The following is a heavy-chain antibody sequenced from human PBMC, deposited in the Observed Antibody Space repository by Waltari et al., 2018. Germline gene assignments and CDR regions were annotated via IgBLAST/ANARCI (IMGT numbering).Heavy chain of an antibody. V-gene: IGHV3-74*01. CDR1: GFIFSDYW. D-gene: IGHD6-25*01. CDR3: AKTGGSGRPADLDV. CDR2: ITPDGSGA. J-gene: IGHJ6*04. Sequence: EVQLVESGGGVVQPGGSLRLACAASGFIFSDYWIHWARQAPGKGLVWVSRITPDGSGATYADSVRGRFTISRDNPTRTVYLEMNSLTDEDTAVYYCAKTGGSGRPADLDVWGKGTTVIVSS.